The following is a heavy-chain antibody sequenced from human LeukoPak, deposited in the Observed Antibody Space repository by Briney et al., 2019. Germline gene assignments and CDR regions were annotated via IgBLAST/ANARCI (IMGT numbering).Heavy chain of an antibody. J-gene: IGHJ4*02. V-gene: IGHV3-30*03. CDR2: ISYDGSNK. D-gene: IGHD5-12*01. Sequence: PGRSLRLSCAASGFTFSSYGMHWVRQAPGKGLEWVAVISYDGSNKYYADSVKGRFTISRDNSKNTLYLQMNSLRAEDTAVYYCARNRGYGGYDSDYWGQGTLVTVSS. CDR3: ARNRGYGGYDSDY. CDR1: GFTFSSYG.